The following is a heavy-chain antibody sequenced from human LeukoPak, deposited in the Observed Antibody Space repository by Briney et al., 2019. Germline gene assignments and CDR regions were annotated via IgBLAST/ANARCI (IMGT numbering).Heavy chain of an antibody. J-gene: IGHJ4*02. D-gene: IGHD3-16*02. CDR3: ARVGQAGKGVSYYFDY. CDR2: ISAYNGNT. V-gene: IGHV1-18*01. Sequence: ASVEVSCKASGYTFTSYGISWVRQAPGQGLEWMGWISAYNGNTNYAQKLQGRVTMTTDTSTSTAYMELRSLRSDDTAVYYCARVGQAGKGVSYYFDYWGQGTLVTVSS. CDR1: GYTFTSYG.